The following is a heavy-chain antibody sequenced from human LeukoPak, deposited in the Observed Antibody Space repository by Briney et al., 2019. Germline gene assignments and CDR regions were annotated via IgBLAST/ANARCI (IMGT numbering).Heavy chain of an antibody. D-gene: IGHD2-15*01. V-gene: IGHV5-10-1*01. J-gene: IGHJ4*02. CDR3: ARGSPYCSGGSCYLN. Sequence: GESLRISCKGSGYSFTSYWISWMRQMPGKGLEWMGRIDPSDSYTNYSPSFQGHVTISADKSISTAYPQWSSLKASDTAMYYCARGSPYCSGGSCYLNWGQGTLVTVSS. CDR2: IDPSDSYT. CDR1: GYSFTSYW.